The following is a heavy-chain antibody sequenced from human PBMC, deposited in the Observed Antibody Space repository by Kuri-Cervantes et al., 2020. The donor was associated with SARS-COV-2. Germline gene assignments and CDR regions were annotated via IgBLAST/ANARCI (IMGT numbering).Heavy chain of an antibody. CDR2: INHSGST. D-gene: IGHD1-14*01. J-gene: IGHJ2*01. CDR3: ARDHRGKNWNHRTFWYFDL. Sequence: SQTLSLTCAVYGGSFSGYYWSWIRQPPGKGLEWIGEINHSGSTNYNPSPKSRVTISVDTSKNQFSLKLSSVTAADTAVYYCARDHRGKNWNHRTFWYFDLWGRGTLVTVSS. V-gene: IGHV4-34*01. CDR1: GGSFSGYY.